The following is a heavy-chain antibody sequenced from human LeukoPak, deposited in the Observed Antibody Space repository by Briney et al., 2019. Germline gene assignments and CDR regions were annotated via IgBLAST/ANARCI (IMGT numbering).Heavy chain of an antibody. CDR3: ARVSARRYYYESSGYYYVYSGYFDY. D-gene: IGHD3-22*01. Sequence: PSETLSLTCTVSGGSISSSSYYWGWIRQPPGKGLEWIGSIYYSGSTYYNPSLKSRVTISVDTSKNQFSLKLSSVTAADTAVYYCARVSARRYYYESSGYYYVYSGYFDYWGQGTLVTVSS. V-gene: IGHV4-39*07. CDR1: GGSISSSSYY. CDR2: IYYSGST. J-gene: IGHJ4*02.